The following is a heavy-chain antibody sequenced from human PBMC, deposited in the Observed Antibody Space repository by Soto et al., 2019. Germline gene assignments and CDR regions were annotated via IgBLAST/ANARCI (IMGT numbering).Heavy chain of an antibody. CDR2: IYYSGST. V-gene: IGHV4-30-4*01. D-gene: IGHD2-2*01. CDR3: ARDIVLVPFFFGYYGMDV. CDR1: GDSISSGDYY. Sequence: QVQLQESGPGLVKPSQTLSLTCTVSGDSISSGDYYWSWIRQPPGKGLEWIGYIYYSGSTYYNPSLKSRVTISVDTSKNQFSLKLSSVTAADTAVYYCARDIVLVPFFFGYYGMDVWGQGPTVTVSS. J-gene: IGHJ6*02.